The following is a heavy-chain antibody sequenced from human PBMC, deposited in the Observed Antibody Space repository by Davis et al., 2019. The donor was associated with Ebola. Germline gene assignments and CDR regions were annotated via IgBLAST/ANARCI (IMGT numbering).Heavy chain of an antibody. V-gene: IGHV4-30-2*01. D-gene: IGHD1-1*01. CDR1: GGSISSGGYS. J-gene: IGHJ4*02. CDR2: IYHSGST. CDR3: ARVQRYYFDY. Sequence: SETLSLTCAVSGGSISSGGYSWSWIRQPPGKGLEWIGYIYHSGSTYYNPSLKSRDTISVDRSKNQFSLKLSSVTAADTAVYYCARVQRYYFDYWGQGTLVTVSS.